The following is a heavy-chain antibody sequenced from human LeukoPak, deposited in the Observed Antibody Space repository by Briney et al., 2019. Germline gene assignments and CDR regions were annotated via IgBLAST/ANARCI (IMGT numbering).Heavy chain of an antibody. CDR2: INPNSGGT. CDR3: ARDFLSGSYLPYY. J-gene: IGHJ4*02. D-gene: IGHD1-26*01. V-gene: IGHV1-2*02. CDR1: GYTFTGYY. Sequence: WASVKVSCKASGYTFTGYYMHWVRQAPGQGLEWMGWINPNSGGTNYAQNFQGRVTMTRDTSISTAYMELSRLRSDDTAVYYCARDFLSGSYLPYYWGQGTLVTVSS.